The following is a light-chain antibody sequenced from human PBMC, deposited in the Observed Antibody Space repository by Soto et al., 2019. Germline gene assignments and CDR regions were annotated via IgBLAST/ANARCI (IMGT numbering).Light chain of an antibody. CDR3: QQYGSSHPYT. CDR1: QSVSSSY. CDR2: GAS. J-gene: IGKJ2*01. V-gene: IGKV3-20*01. Sequence: EMVLTQSPGTLSLSPGERATLSCRASQSVSSSYLAWYQQKPGQAPSLRIYGASSRATGTPERFSGSGSGTEFTLTISRLEPEVLAVYNYQQYGSSHPYTFGQGTKLELK.